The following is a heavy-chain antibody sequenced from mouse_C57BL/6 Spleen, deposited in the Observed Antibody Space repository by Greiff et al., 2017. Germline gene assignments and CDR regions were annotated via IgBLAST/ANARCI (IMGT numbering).Heavy chain of an antibody. V-gene: IGHV14-3*01. CDR1: GFNIKNTY. J-gene: IGHJ4*01. CDR3: ARGELRGVYAMDY. D-gene: IGHD1-1*01. CDR2: LDPANGNT. Sequence: VQLQQSVAELVRPGASVKLSCTASGFNIKNTYMHWVKQRPEQGLEWIGRLDPANGNTKYAPKFQGKATITADTSSNTAYLQLSSLTSEDTAIXYCARGELRGVYAMDYWGQGTSVTVSS.